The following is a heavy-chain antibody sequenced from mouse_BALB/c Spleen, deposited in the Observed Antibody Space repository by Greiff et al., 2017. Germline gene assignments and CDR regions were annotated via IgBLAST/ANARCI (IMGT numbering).Heavy chain of an antibody. J-gene: IGHJ3*01. CDR1: GFTFSSYG. CDR3: ARGGYGSTWFAY. CDR2: ISSGGSYT. D-gene: IGHD1-1*01. Sequence: EVQVVESGGDLVKPGGSLKLSCAASGFTFSSYGMSWVRQTPDKRLEWVATISSGGSYTYYPDSVKGRFTISRDNARNILYLQMSSLRSEDTAMYYCARGGYGSTWFAYWGQGTLVTVSA. V-gene: IGHV5-6*01.